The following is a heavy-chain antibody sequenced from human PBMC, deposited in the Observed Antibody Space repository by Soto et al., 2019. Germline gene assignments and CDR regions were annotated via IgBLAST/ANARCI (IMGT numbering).Heavy chain of an antibody. CDR2: IIPIFGTA. CDR3: ARDGCSSTSCYTSNWFDP. V-gene: IGHV1-69*01. D-gene: IGHD2-2*02. J-gene: IGHJ5*02. Sequence: QVQLVQSGAEVKKPGSLVKVSCKASGGTFSSYAISWVRQAPGQGLEWMGGIIPIFGTANYAQKFQGRVTITADESTSTAYMELSSLRSEDTAVYYCARDGCSSTSCYTSNWFDPWGQGTLVTVSS. CDR1: GGTFSSYA.